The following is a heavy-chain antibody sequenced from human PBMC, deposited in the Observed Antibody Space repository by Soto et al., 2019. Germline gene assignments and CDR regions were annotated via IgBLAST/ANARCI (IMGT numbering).Heavy chain of an antibody. CDR2: ISGSGGST. J-gene: IGHJ4*02. D-gene: IGHD3-16*02. Sequence: GGSLRLSCAASGFTFSSYAMSWVRQAPGKGLEWVSAISGSGGSTYYADSVKGRFTISRDNSKNTLYLQMNSLRAEDTAVYYCYMITFGGVIVIPPGYFDYWGQGTLVTVSS. CDR1: GFTFSSYA. V-gene: IGHV3-23*01. CDR3: YMITFGGVIVIPPGYFDY.